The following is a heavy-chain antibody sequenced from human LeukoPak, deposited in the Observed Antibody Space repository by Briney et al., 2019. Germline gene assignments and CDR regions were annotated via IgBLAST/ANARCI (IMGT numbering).Heavy chain of an antibody. CDR1: GGTFSSYA. CDR3: ARAHIVGATTWNY. CDR2: IIPILGIA. Sequence: SVKVSCKASGGTFSSYAISWVRQAPGQGLERMGRIIPILGIANYAQKFQGRVTITADKSTSTAYMELSSLRSEDTAVYYCARAHIVGATTWNYWGQGTLVTVSS. V-gene: IGHV1-69*04. J-gene: IGHJ4*02. D-gene: IGHD1-26*01.